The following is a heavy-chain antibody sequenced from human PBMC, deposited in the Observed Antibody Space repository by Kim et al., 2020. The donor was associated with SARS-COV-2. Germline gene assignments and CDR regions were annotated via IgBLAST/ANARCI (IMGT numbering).Heavy chain of an antibody. V-gene: IGHV4-39*01. D-gene: IGHD3-3*01. CDR3: ARHVYTIFGVRYGMDV. J-gene: IGHJ6*02. Sequence: SLKRRVTVSVDTSQNQFSLKLSSVTAADTAVYYCARHVYTIFGVRYGMDVWGQGTTVTVSS.